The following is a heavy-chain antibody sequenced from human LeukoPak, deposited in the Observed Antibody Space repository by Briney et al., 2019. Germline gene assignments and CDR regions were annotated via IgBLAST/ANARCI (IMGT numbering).Heavy chain of an antibody. CDR1: GGTFSSYA. CDR2: IIPILGIA. V-gene: IGHV1-69*04. Sequence: ASVKVSCKASGGTFSSYAISWVRQAPGQGLEWMGRIIPILGIANYAQKFQGRVTITADKSTSTAYMELSSLRSEDTAVYYCARATYSRWDFDYWGQGTLVTVSS. CDR3: ARATYSRWDFDY. J-gene: IGHJ4*02. D-gene: IGHD6-13*01.